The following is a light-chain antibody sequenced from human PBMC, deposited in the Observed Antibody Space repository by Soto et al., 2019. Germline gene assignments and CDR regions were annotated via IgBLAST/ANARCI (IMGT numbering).Light chain of an antibody. J-gene: IGLJ2*01. CDR2: NNG. Sequence: QSVLTQPPSASGTPGQRVTISCSGSSSNIGRNTVSWYQHLPGTAPKLLIYNNGQRPSGVPDRFSGSKSGTSASLAISGLQSEDEGDYYCAAWDGNLNGLFGGGTKLTVL. CDR3: AAWDGNLNGL. CDR1: SSNIGRNT. V-gene: IGLV1-44*01.